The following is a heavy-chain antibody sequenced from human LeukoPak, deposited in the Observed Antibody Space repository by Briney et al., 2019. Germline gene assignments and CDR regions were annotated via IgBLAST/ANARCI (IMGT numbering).Heavy chain of an antibody. CDR1: GGSISSYY. V-gene: IGHV4-4*07. D-gene: IGHD3-9*01. CDR2: IHTSGGT. J-gene: IGHJ4*02. CDR3: ARGSVLAAYYSFDY. Sequence: SETLSLTCTVSGGSISSYYWSWIRQPAGKGLEWIGRIHTSGGTNYNPSLKSRVTMSLDTSKNQFSLKLTSMTAADTAVYYCARGSVLAAYYSFDYWGQGTLVTVSS.